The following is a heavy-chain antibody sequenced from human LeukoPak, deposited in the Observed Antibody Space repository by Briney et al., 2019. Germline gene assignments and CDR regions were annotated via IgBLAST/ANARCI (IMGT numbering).Heavy chain of an antibody. CDR3: TRFIRGVTQSSYDT. CDR1: GVTFGDYW. J-gene: IGHJ5*02. Sequence: PGGSLRLSCAASGVTFGDYWMSWVRQAPGKGLEWVANIKEDASEKYSVDSVKGRFTISRDNTKNSLYLQMNSLRVEDTAVYYFTRFIRGVTQSSYDTWGQGTLVTVSS. CDR2: IKEDASEK. V-gene: IGHV3-7*01. D-gene: IGHD3-10*01.